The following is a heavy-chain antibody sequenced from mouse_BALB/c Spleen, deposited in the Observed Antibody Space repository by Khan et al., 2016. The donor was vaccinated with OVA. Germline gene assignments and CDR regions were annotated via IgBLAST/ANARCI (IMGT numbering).Heavy chain of an antibody. D-gene: IGHD2-1*01. V-gene: IGHV1S81*02. CDR3: TRSGYGNPFAF. CDR2: IFPSNDDT. Sequence: QVQLQQPGAELVKSGASVKLSCTASGYMFTSYYIYWVKQRPGQGLEWIGGIFPSNDDTYFNEKFQSKATLTVDKSSSTAYVQLSSLTSEDSAVSYCTRSGYGNPFAFWGQGTLVTVSA. J-gene: IGHJ3*01. CDR1: GYMFTSYY.